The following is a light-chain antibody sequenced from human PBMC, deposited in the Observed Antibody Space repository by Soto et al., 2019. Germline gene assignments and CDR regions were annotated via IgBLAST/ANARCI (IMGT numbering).Light chain of an antibody. J-gene: IGKJ5*01. V-gene: IGKV1-5*01. Sequence: DIQMTQSPSTLSASVGDRVTITCRASQSISSWLAWYQQKPGKAPKLLIFDASSLESGTPSRFSGRRSGSEFSLTISGLEPEDFAVYFCQHFGSSPPVIFGQGTRLEIK. CDR1: QSISSW. CDR3: QHFGSSPPVI. CDR2: DAS.